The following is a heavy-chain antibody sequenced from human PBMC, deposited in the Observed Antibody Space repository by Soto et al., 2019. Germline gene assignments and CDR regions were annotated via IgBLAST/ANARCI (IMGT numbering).Heavy chain of an antibody. V-gene: IGHV1-69*06. CDR2: IFPIFRTA. Sequence: QVQLVQSGAEVKKPGSPVKVSCKASGGTFSSYAISWVRQAPGQGLEWMGGIFPIFRTANYARKLQCRVTISADRSTSTAYMELSSLSSEDTALYYCARASTLTVHCGSVTCPRMDVWGQGTTVTVSS. CDR1: GGTFSSYA. J-gene: IGHJ6*02. D-gene: IGHD2-21*01. CDR3: ARASTLTVHCGSVTCPRMDV.